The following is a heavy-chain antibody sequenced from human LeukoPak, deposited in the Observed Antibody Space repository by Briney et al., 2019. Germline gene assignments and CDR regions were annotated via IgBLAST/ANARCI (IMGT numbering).Heavy chain of an antibody. CDR2: ISYDGSKK. J-gene: IGHJ4*02. CDR1: GFSFSSYA. Sequence: GGSLRLSCAASGFSFSSYAIHWVRQAPGKGLEWVAAISYDGSKKYYADSVKGRFTISRDNSKNTLYLQMDSLKSEDTAVYYCARPQAYYFDYWGQGTLVTVSS. CDR3: ARPQAYYFDY. V-gene: IGHV3-30*01.